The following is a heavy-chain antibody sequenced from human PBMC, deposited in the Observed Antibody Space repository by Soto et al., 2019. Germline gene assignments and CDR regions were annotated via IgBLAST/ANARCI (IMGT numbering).Heavy chain of an antibody. J-gene: IGHJ4*02. V-gene: IGHV4-59*08. CDR1: GGSISSYY. D-gene: IGHD2-2*02. CDR2: IYYSGST. Sequence: QVQLQESGPGLVKPSETLSLTCTVSGGSISSYYWSWIRQPPGKGLEWIGYIYYSGSTNYNPSLTSRVTISVDTSKNQFSLKLSSVTAADTAVYYCARNHCSSTSCYTYFDYWGQGTLVTVSS. CDR3: ARNHCSSTSCYTYFDY.